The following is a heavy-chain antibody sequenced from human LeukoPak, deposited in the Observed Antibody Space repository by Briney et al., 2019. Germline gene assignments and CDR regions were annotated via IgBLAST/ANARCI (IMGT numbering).Heavy chain of an antibody. Sequence: ETLSLTCTVSGGSISSYYWSWIRQPPGKRLEWIGHIYYSGSTNYNPSLKSRVTISVDTSKNQFSLKLSSVTAADTAVYYCASRSSIWSGYQDTLYYFDSWGQGTLVTVSS. J-gene: IGHJ4*02. CDR2: IYYSGST. V-gene: IGHV4-59*01. D-gene: IGHD3-3*01. CDR1: GGSISSYY. CDR3: ASRSSIWSGYQDTLYYFDS.